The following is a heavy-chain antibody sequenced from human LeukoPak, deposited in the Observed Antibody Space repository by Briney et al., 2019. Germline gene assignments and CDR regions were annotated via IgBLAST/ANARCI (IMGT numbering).Heavy chain of an antibody. Sequence: SQTLSLTCTVSGGSISSGDYYWSWIRQPPGKGLEWIGYIYYSGSTYYNPSLESRVTISVDTSKNQFSLKLSSVTAADTAVCYCARSANLIRGNYFDYWGQGTLVTVSS. CDR1: GGSISSGDYY. D-gene: IGHD2-8*01. J-gene: IGHJ4*02. V-gene: IGHV4-30-4*08. CDR2: IYYSGST. CDR3: ARSANLIRGNYFDY.